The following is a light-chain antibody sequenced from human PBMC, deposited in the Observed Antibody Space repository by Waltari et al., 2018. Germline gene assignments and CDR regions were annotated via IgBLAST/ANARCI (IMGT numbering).Light chain of an antibody. J-gene: IGLJ2*01. V-gene: IGLV3-10*01. Sequence: YELTQPPSVSVSPGQTAAITCAGDGLPTQYAFWSQQKSGQAPVLVMYDDNKRPSGIPGRFSGSSAGAVATLTISGAQVEDEADYYCYSKDTDGGSQGKFGGGTKLTVL. CDR1: GLPTQY. CDR3: YSKDTDGGSQGK. CDR2: DDN.